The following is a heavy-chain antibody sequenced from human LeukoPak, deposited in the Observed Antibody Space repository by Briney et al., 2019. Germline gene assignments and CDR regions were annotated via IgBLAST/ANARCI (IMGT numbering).Heavy chain of an antibody. V-gene: IGHV1-8*02. J-gene: IGHJ4*02. CDR1: GYTFTSYG. D-gene: IGHD1-26*01. CDR3: ARGGSGSYGVDY. CDR2: MNPNSGNT. Sequence: ASVKVSCKSSGYTFTSYGISWARPATGQGVEWMGWMNPNSGNTGYAQKFQGRVTMTRNTSISTPYMDLSSLRSEDTAVYYCARGGSGSYGVDYWGQGTLVTVSS.